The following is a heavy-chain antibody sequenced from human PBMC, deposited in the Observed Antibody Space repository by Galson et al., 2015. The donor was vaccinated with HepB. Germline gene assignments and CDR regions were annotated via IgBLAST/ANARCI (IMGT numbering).Heavy chain of an antibody. J-gene: IGHJ4*02. D-gene: IGHD3-22*01. Sequence: SVKVSCKASGGTFSSYIINWVRQAPGQGLEWMGRIIPILGITNYAQKFQGRVTITADKSTSTAYMELSGLRAEDTAVYYCARGPRYYYDSSGPGYFDYWGQGTLVTVSS. CDR2: IIPILGIT. CDR1: GGTFSSYI. CDR3: ARGPRYYYDSSGPGYFDY. V-gene: IGHV1-69*02.